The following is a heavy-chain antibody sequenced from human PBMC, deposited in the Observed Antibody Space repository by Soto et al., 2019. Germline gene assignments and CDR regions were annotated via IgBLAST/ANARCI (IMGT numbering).Heavy chain of an antibody. CDR1: GGTFSSYA. J-gene: IGHJ5*02. V-gene: IGHV1-69*06. CDR2: IIPIFGTA. CDR3: AREQDIVVVPAERNWFDP. D-gene: IGHD2-2*01. Sequence: SVKVSCKASGGTFSSYAISWVRQAPGQGLEWMGGIIPIFGTANYAQKFQGRVTITADKSTSTAYMELSSLRSEDTAVYYCAREQDIVVVPAERNWFDPWGQGTLVTVS.